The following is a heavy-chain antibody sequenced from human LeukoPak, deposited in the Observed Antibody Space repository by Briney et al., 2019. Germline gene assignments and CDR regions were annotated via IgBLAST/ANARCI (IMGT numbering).Heavy chain of an antibody. J-gene: IGHJ4*02. CDR3: AKDITIFGVVTPSGFDY. V-gene: IGHV3-23*01. CDR1: GFTFSSYA. CDR2: ISGSGGST. Sequence: GGSLRLSCAASGFTFSSYAMSWVRQAPGKGLDWVSAISGSGGSTYYADSVKGRFTISRDNSKNTLYLQMNSLRAEDTAVYYCAKDITIFGVVTPSGFDYWGQGTLVTVSS. D-gene: IGHD3-3*01.